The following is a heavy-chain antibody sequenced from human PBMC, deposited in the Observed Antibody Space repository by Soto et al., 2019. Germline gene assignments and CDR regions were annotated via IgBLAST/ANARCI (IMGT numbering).Heavy chain of an antibody. Sequence: GGSLRLSCAASGFTFSSYCMHWVRQAPGKGLEWVSSISSSSSYIYYADSVKGRFTISRDNAKNSLYLQMNSLRAEDTAVYYCARLELDYYYMDVWGKGTTVTVSS. CDR2: ISSSSSYI. J-gene: IGHJ6*03. CDR3: ARLELDYYYMDV. D-gene: IGHD1-1*01. V-gene: IGHV3-21*01. CDR1: GFTFSSYC.